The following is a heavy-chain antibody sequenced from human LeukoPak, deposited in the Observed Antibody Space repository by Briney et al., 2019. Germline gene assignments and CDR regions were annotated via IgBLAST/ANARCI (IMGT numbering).Heavy chain of an antibody. V-gene: IGHV3-21*01. Sequence: GGSLRLSCTASGFTFSSYSMNWVRQAPGKGLEWVSSISSSSSYIYYADSVKGRFTISRDNSKNTLYLQRNSLRAEDTAVYYCAKDFGGRGWYSCYYYGMDVWGQRTTVTASS. CDR2: ISSSSSYI. CDR1: GFTFSSYS. CDR3: AKDFGGRGWYSCYYYGMDV. J-gene: IGHJ6*01. D-gene: IGHD6-19*01.